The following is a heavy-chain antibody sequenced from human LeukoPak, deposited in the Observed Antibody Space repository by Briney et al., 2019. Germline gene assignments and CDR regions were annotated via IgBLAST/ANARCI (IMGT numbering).Heavy chain of an antibody. CDR2: IYDSGSP. D-gene: IGHD3/OR15-3a*01. V-gene: IGHV4-59*01. Sequence: SETLSLTCTVSGGSISNYFWSWIRQPPGKELEWIAYIYDSGSPSYNPSLKRRVTITMDMFKNQISLKLTSVTAADTAVYYCAKVDWREYNFDSWGQGALVTVSS. J-gene: IGHJ4*02. CDR1: GGSISNYF. CDR3: AKVDWREYNFDS.